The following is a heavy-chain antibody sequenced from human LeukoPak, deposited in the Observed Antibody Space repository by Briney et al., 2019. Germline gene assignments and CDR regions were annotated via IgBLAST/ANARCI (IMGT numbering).Heavy chain of an antibody. D-gene: IGHD5-24*01. V-gene: IGHV3-53*01. Sequence: PGGSLRLSCAASGLTVSSNNMSWARQAPGKGLEWVSVIYSGGSTYYADSVKGRFTISRDNSKNTLYLQMNSLRAEDTAVYYCAGDDGYKGAYWGQGTLVTVSS. CDR3: AGDDGYKGAY. CDR1: GLTVSSNN. J-gene: IGHJ4*02. CDR2: IYSGGST.